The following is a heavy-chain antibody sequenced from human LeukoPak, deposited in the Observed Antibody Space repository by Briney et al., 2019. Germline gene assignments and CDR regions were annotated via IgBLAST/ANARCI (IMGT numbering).Heavy chain of an antibody. CDR2: ISYDGSNK. Sequence: GGSLRLSCAASGFTFSSYAMRWVRQAPGKGLEWVAVISYDGSNKYYADSVKGRFTISRDNSKNTLYLQMNSLRAEDTAVYYCAREDSSGWYFRWFDPWGQGTLVTVSS. CDR1: GFTFSSYA. J-gene: IGHJ5*02. D-gene: IGHD6-19*01. V-gene: IGHV3-30-3*01. CDR3: AREDSSGWYFRWFDP.